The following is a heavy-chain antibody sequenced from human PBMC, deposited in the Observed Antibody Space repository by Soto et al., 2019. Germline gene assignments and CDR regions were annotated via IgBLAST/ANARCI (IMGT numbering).Heavy chain of an antibody. D-gene: IGHD2-21*02. CDR3: ARRDSGGYYRYFDS. J-gene: IGHJ4*02. CDR2: TGSGTGPG. V-gene: IGHV1-69*06. CDR1: GGTFSTNP. Sequence: QVQLVQSGAEVKKPGSSVKVSCKASGGTFSTNPISWVRQAPGQGLEWMGGTGSGTGPGNNAQKFQGRLTITADKSTNTAYMELSSLSSEDTAIYYCARRDSGGYYRYFDSWDQGTLVTVSS.